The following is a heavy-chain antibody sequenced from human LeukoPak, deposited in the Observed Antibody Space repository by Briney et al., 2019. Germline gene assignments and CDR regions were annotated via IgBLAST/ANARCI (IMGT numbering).Heavy chain of an antibody. J-gene: IGHJ6*03. CDR3: ARDGDNYGSGTYSGDYQYNYYMDV. Sequence: PGESLRLSCAASGFTFSSYWMHWVRQAPGKGLVWVSRINSDGSSTSYADSVKGRFTVSRDNTKNSLSLQMNSLRAEDTAVYYCARDGDNYGSGTYSGDYQYNYYMDVWGKGTTVTVSS. CDR2: INSDGSST. D-gene: IGHD3-10*01. V-gene: IGHV3-74*01. CDR1: GFTFSSYW.